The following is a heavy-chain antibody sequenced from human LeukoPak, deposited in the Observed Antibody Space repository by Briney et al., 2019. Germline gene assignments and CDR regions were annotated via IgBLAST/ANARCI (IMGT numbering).Heavy chain of an antibody. CDR1: GYTFTGYY. J-gene: IGHJ4*02. D-gene: IGHD6-19*01. CDR2: INPNSGGT. CDR3: ARDLSDGLIRAVADYY. V-gene: IGHV1-2*02. Sequence: ASVKVSCKTSGYTFTGYYMHWVRQAPGQGLEWMGCINPNSGGTNYAQKFQGRVTMTRDTSISTAYMELSRLRSDDTAVYYCARDLSDGLIRAVADYYWGQGTLVTVSS.